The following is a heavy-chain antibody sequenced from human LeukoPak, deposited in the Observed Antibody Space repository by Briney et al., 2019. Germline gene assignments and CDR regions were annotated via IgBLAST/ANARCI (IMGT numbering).Heavy chain of an antibody. J-gene: IGHJ4*02. CDR1: GGASSSYA. D-gene: IGHD3-22*01. CDR3: ARDQRYYFDSSGSSFDY. Sequence: SVKVSCKASGGASSSYAINWVRQVPGQGLEWMGGIIPIVGVPNNAQKFQGRVTITADKSTSTAYMELSSLRSEDTAVYYCARDQRYYFDSSGSSFDYWGQGTLVTVSS. V-gene: IGHV1-69*10. CDR2: IIPIVGVP.